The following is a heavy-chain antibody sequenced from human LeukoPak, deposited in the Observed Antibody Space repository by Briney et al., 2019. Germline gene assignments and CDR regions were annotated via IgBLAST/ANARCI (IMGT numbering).Heavy chain of an antibody. CDR3: ARDRRSYSGSYGT. V-gene: IGHV3-7*01. CDR2: IKQDGSEK. D-gene: IGHD1-26*01. CDR1: GFTFSSYW. J-gene: IGHJ4*02. Sequence: GGSLRLSCAASGFTFSSYWMSWVRQAPGKGLEWVANIKQDGSEKYYVDSVKGRFTISRDNAKNSLYLQRNSLRAEDTAVYYCARDRRSYSGSYGTWGQGTLVTVSS.